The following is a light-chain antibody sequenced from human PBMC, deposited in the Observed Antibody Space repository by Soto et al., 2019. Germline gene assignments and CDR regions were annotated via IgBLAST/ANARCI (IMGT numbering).Light chain of an antibody. CDR3: QQRSNWPRT. Sequence: DIMVKQSPATLSLSTWERATLSCRASQSVGNYVIWYQQKPGQAPRLVIYDVSNRAAGIPARFSGSGSGTDFTLTISSLEPEDIAVYFCQQRSNWPRTFGQGTKVDIK. CDR2: DVS. J-gene: IGKJ1*01. V-gene: IGKV3-11*01. CDR1: QSVGNY.